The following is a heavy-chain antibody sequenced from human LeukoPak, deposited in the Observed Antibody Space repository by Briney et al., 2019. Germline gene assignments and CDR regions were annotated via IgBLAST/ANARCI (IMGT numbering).Heavy chain of an antibody. D-gene: IGHD3-10*01. Sequence: ASVKVSCKASGYTFTSYGISWVRQAPGQGLEWMGWISAYNGNTNYAQKLQGRVTMTTDTSTSTAYMELRSLRSDDTAVYYCARDPVTMVRGVIRDYYYYYYMDVWGKGTTITASS. CDR1: GYTFTSYG. J-gene: IGHJ6*03. CDR2: ISAYNGNT. V-gene: IGHV1-18*01. CDR3: ARDPVTMVRGVIRDYYYYYYMDV.